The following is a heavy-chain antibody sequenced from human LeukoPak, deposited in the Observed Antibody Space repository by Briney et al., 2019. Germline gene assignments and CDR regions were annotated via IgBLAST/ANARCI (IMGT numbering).Heavy chain of an antibody. J-gene: IGHJ4*02. CDR2: IYPGDSHN. CDR1: GYSFTSHW. V-gene: IGHV5-51*01. CDR3: ARGYGSGSYAYFDY. D-gene: IGHD3-10*01. Sequence: GESLKISCKGSGYSFTSHWIGWARQLPGKGLEWMGIIYPGDSHNTYRPSFQGQVTISADKSINTAYLQWSSLKASDTAMYYYARGYGSGSYAYFDYWGQGTLVTVSS.